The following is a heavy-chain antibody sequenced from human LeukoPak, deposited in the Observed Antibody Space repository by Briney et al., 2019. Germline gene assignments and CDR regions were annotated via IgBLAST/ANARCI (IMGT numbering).Heavy chain of an antibody. Sequence: ASVKVSCKASGYTFSNYYMHWVRQAPGQGLEWMGIINPSGGSTSYAQRFQGRVTMTRDMSTSTVYMDLSSLRSGDTAVYYCASSGSYRYFHHWGQGTLVTVS. CDR2: INPSGGST. CDR3: ASSGSYRYFHH. V-gene: IGHV1-46*01. D-gene: IGHD1-26*01. J-gene: IGHJ1*01. CDR1: GYTFSNYY.